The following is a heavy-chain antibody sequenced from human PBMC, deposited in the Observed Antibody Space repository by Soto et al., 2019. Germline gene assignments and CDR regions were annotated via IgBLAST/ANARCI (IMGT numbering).Heavy chain of an antibody. CDR1: GGSISSAGHS. Sequence: ETLSLTCTVSGGSISSAGHSWGWVRQSPGKGLEWIGYSYHTGNTNYNPSLKSRVTISEDASKNQVSLRLTSVTAADTAVYFCAREQYNWKIWGQGTLVTV. CDR2: SYHTGNT. J-gene: IGHJ4*02. D-gene: IGHD1-20*01. V-gene: IGHV4-61*08. CDR3: AREQYNWKI.